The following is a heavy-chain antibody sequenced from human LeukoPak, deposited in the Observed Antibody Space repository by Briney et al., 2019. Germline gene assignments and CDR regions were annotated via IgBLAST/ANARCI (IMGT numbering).Heavy chain of an antibody. CDR3: ASIYGSGNDFDY. V-gene: IGHV1-2*02. J-gene: IGHJ4*02. D-gene: IGHD3-10*01. Sequence: ASVKVSCKASGYTFSGYYMHWVRQAPGQGLEWVGWINPNSGGTNYAQKFQGRVTMTRDTSISTAYMELSRLRSDDTAVYYCASIYGSGNDFDYWGQGTLVTVSS. CDR2: INPNSGGT. CDR1: GYTFSGYY.